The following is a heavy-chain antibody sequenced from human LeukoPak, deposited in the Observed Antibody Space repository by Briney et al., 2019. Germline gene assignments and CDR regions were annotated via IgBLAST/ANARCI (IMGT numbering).Heavy chain of an antibody. CDR2: IYYSGST. CDR3: ATYFYGDYASYYFDI. V-gene: IGHV4-59*12. CDR1: GGSISSYY. D-gene: IGHD4-17*01. J-gene: IGHJ4*02. Sequence: PSETLSLTCTVSGGSISSYYWSWIRQPPGKGLEWIGYIYYSGSTNYNPSLKSRITMSVDKSKNQFYLKVSSVTAADTAVYYCATYFYGDYASYYFDIWGRGTPVSVSS.